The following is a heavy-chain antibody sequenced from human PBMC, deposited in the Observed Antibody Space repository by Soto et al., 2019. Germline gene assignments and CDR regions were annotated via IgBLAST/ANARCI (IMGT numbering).Heavy chain of an antibody. CDR1: GYTFTSYG. CDR3: ARDFVDIVATILAYFDY. J-gene: IGHJ4*02. Sequence: ASVKVSCKASGYTFTSYGISWVRQAPGQGLEWMGWVSTYNGNTNYAQKLQGRVTMTTDTSTSTAYMELRSLRSDDTAVYYCARDFVDIVATILAYFDYWGQGTLVTVSS. D-gene: IGHD5-12*01. V-gene: IGHV1-18*04. CDR2: VSTYNGNT.